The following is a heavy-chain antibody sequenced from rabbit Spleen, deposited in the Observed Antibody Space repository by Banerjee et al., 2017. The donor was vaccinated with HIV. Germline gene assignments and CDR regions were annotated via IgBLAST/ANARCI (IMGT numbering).Heavy chain of an antibody. CDR1: GFSFSSYYY. J-gene: IGHJ6*01. V-gene: IGHV1S40*01. D-gene: IGHD8-1*01. CDR2: IYAASSSAT. CDR3: ARDTGSSFSSYGMDL. Sequence: QSLEESGGDLVKPGASLTLTCTASGFSFSSYYYMCWVRQAPGKGLEWIGGIYAASSSATYYASWAKGRFTISKTSSTTVTLQMTSLTAADTATYFCARDTGSSFSSYGMDLWGPGTLVTVS.